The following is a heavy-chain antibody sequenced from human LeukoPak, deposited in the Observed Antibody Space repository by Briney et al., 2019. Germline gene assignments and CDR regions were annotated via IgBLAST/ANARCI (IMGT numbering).Heavy chain of an antibody. V-gene: IGHV3-73*01. CDR3: TRPVKGYYYDSSGYQEDASDY. Sequence: PGGSLRLSCAASGFTFSGSAMHWVRQASGKGLEWVGRIRSKANSYATAYAASVKGRFTISRDDSKNTAYLQMNSLKTEDTAVYYCTRPVKGYYYDSSGYQEDASDYWGQGTLVTVSS. CDR1: GFTFSGSA. J-gene: IGHJ4*02. CDR2: IRSKANSYAT. D-gene: IGHD3-22*01.